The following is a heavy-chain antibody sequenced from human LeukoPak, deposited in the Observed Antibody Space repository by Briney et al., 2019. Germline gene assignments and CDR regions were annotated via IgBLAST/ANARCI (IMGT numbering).Heavy chain of an antibody. CDR2: INHSGST. CDR3: ARGGKYYDILTGYSSGYYDGMDV. CDR1: GGSFSGYY. V-gene: IGHV4-34*01. J-gene: IGHJ6*04. Sequence: SETLSLTCAVYGGSFSGYYWSWLRQPPGKGLEWIGEINHSGSTNYNPSLKSRVTISVDTSKNQFSLKLSSVTAADTAVYYCARGGKYYDILTGYSSGYYDGMDVWGKGTTVTVSS. D-gene: IGHD3-9*01.